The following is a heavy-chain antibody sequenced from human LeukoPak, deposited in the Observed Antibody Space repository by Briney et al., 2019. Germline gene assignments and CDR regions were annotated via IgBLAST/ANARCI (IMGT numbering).Heavy chain of an antibody. CDR1: GGSISSYY. V-gene: IGHV4-59*01. Sequence: PSETLSLTCTVSGGSISSYYWTWIRQPPGKRLEWIGYIYYSGSTAYNPSLKSRVTISVDTSKNQFSLKLSSVTAADTAMYYCARDRGVFGYWGQGTLVTVSS. CDR2: IYYSGST. J-gene: IGHJ4*02. CDR3: ARDRGVFGY. D-gene: IGHD3-10*01.